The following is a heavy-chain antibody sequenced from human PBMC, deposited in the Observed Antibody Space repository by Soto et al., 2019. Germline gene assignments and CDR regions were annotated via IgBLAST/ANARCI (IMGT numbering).Heavy chain of an antibody. Sequence: PSETLSLTCTVSGGSVSSGSYYWSWIRQPPGKGLEWIGYIYYSGSTNYNPSLKSRVTISVDTSKNQFSLKLSSVTAADTAVYYCARLGLGYCISTSCYDAVYYYYYGMDVWGQGTTVTVSS. D-gene: IGHD2-2*01. V-gene: IGHV4-61*01. J-gene: IGHJ6*02. CDR2: IYYSGST. CDR3: ARLGLGYCISTSCYDAVYYYYYGMDV. CDR1: GGSVSSGSYY.